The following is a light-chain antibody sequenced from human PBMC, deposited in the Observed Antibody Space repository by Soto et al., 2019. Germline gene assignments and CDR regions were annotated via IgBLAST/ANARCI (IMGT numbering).Light chain of an antibody. CDR2: EVS. CDR1: SSDVGSYNL. J-gene: IGLJ3*02. V-gene: IGLV2-23*02. CDR3: CSYAGSSTWV. Sequence: QSVLTQPASVSGSPGQSITLSCTGTSSDVGSYNLVSWYQQHPGKAPKLMIYEVSKRPSGVSNRFSGSKSGNTASLTSSGLQAEDEADYSCCSYAGSSTWVFGGGTKVTVL.